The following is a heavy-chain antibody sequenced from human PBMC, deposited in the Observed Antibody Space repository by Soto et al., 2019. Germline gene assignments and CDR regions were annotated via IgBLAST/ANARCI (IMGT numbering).Heavy chain of an antibody. J-gene: IGHJ5*02. Sequence: SETLSLTCTVSGGSITDYSWVWIRQPSGKGLEWIGRIFSSGSTNYNPSLKGRITMSLDTSKNQFSLKLNSATATDTAVYFCARAQGVVVTADSWFDPWGQGILVTVSS. CDR3: ARAQGVVVTADSWFDP. CDR2: IFSSGST. D-gene: IGHD2-21*02. CDR1: GGSITDYS. V-gene: IGHV4-4*07.